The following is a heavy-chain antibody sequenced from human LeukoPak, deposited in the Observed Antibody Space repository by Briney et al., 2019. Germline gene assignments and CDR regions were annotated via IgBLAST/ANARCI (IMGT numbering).Heavy chain of an antibody. J-gene: IGHJ3*02. CDR3: ARAQSRTHWDGFDI. V-gene: IGHV1-46*01. D-gene: IGHD5-24*01. CDR2: INPGGRST. CDR1: GYTFTNYY. Sequence: ASVKVSCKASGYTFTNYYIHWVRQAPGQGLEWMGIINPGGRSTSYAQKFQGRVSMTRDTFTSTVYMELRSLRSDDTAVYYCARAQSRTHWDGFDIWGQGTMVTVPS.